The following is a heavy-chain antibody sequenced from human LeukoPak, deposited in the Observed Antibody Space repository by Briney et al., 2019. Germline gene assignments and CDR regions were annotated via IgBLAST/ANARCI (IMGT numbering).Heavy chain of an antibody. CDR2: ISRSGSTI. CDR3: AGIITTIMDY. Sequence: GGSLRLSCAASGFTFNNYEMKWVRQAPGKGLEWVSYISRSGSTIYYADSVKGRFTISRDNAKNSLYLQMNSLRADDTAVYYCAGIITTIMDYRGQGTLVTVSS. CDR1: GFTFNNYE. V-gene: IGHV3-48*03. J-gene: IGHJ4*02. D-gene: IGHD5-12*01.